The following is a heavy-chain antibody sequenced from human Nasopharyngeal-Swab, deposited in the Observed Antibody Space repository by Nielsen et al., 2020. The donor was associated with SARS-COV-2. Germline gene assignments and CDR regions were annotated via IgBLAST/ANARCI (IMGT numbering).Heavy chain of an antibody. Sequence: VRQAPGKGLLWVSRINTDGSSTPYADSVKGRFTISRDNAKNTLYLQMNSLRAEDTAVYYCARASYRGYYYMDVWGKGTTVTVSS. CDR3: ARASYRGYYYMDV. J-gene: IGHJ6*03. D-gene: IGHD1-26*01. CDR2: INTDGSST. V-gene: IGHV3-74*01.